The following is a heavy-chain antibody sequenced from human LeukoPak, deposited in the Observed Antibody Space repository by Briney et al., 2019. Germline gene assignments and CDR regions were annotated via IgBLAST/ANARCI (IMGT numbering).Heavy chain of an antibody. J-gene: IGHJ3*02. CDR2: VNPNSGGT. CDR1: GYTFTGYY. CDR3: ARETPLASRAFDI. Sequence: ASVTVSCKASGYTFTGYYMHWVRQAPRQGLEWMGWVNPNSGGTNFAQRFQGRVTMTRDTSISTAYMELSRLRSDDTAVYYCARETPLASRAFDIWGQGTMVTVSS. D-gene: IGHD3-3*02. V-gene: IGHV1-2*02.